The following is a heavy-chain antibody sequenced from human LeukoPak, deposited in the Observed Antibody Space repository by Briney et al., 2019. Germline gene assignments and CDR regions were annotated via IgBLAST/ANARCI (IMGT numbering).Heavy chain of an antibody. CDR2: IYTGGST. Sequence: GGSLRLSCAASGFTVGSHYMIWVRQAPGKGLEWVSVIYTGGSTYYADSVKGRFTISRDQPKNTLFLQMNNLRAEDTAVYYCARVIGDPDAFDIWGQGAMVTVSS. CDR3: ARVIGDPDAFDI. D-gene: IGHD7-27*01. CDR1: GFTVGSHY. J-gene: IGHJ3*02. V-gene: IGHV3-53*01.